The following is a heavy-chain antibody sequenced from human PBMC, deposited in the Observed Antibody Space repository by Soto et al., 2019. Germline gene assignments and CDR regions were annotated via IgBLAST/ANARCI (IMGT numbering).Heavy chain of an antibody. Sequence: PGGSLRLSCSASGFSLSNSGMFWVRQAPGKGLEWISYISRSHSAIYYADSVKGRFTMSRDNAKNSLFLQMNSLRDEDRAVYYCATEGPNGYIPYYLETWGQGVPVTVS. D-gene: IGHD1-26*01. J-gene: IGHJ4*02. CDR2: ISRSHSAI. CDR1: GFSLSNSG. CDR3: ATEGPNGYIPYYLET. V-gene: IGHV3-48*02.